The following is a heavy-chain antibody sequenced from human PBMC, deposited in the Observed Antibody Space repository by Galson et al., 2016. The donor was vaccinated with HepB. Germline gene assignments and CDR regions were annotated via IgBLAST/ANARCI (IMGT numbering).Heavy chain of an antibody. J-gene: IGHJ6*02. CDR1: GYTFTSYG. CDR3: ARYCYSSSCYISNGDV. D-gene: IGHD2-15*01. Sequence: SVKVSCKASGYTFTSYGISWVRQAPGQGLEWMGWISAYNDNTDYAQKFQGRITMTTDTSTSTAYMELRSLRSDDTGVFYCARYCYSSSCYISNGDVWGQGTTVTVSS. V-gene: IGHV1-18*01. CDR2: ISAYNDNT.